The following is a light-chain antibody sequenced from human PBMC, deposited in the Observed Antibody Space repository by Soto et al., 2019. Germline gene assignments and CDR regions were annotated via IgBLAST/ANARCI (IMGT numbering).Light chain of an antibody. V-gene: IGLV4-69*01. CDR3: QTWDTGARVV. Sequence: QLVLTQSPSASASLGASVKLTCTLSSGHSSYAIAWHQQQPEKGPRYLMKLSSDGSHSKGDGIPDRFSGSSSGAERYLTISSLQSEAEADYSCQTWDTGARVVFGGGTKLTGL. CDR1: SGHSSYA. CDR2: LSSDGSH. J-gene: IGLJ2*01.